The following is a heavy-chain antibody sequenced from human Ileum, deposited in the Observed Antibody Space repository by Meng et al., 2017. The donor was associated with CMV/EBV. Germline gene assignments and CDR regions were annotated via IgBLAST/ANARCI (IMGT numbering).Heavy chain of an antibody. D-gene: IGHD5-18*01. CDR1: GYTFTNNI. CDR2: INPNSGST. J-gene: IGHJ4*02. V-gene: IGHV1-2*02. Sequence: QVKLLQPGAEMKNPGASVKVSCKTSGYTFTNNIMNWVRQAPGQGLEWMGWINPNSGSTNYAQKFQGRVTMTRDTSISTAYMELNRLTSDDTAMYFCARIIVSRGYSFDYWGQGTLVTVSS. CDR3: ARIIVSRGYSFDY.